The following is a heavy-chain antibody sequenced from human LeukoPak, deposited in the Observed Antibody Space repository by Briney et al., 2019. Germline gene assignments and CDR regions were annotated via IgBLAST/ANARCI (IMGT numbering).Heavy chain of an antibody. D-gene: IGHD5-12*01. CDR2: IRYDASNE. CDR3: AREVASLTDAFDI. CDR1: GFTFSDYG. Sequence: GGSLRLSCAASGFTFSDYGMHWVRQAPGKGLEWVAFIRYDASNEYYADSVKGRFTISRDNSKSTLFLQMNSLKLEDMGVYYCAREVASLTDAFDIWGQGTLVSVSA. J-gene: IGHJ3*02. V-gene: IGHV3-30*02.